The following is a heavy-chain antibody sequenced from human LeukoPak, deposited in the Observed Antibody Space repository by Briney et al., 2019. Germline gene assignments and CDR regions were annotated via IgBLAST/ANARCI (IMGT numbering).Heavy chain of an antibody. CDR3: ARGAKQY. V-gene: IGHV1-2*02. J-gene: IGHJ4*02. Sequence: ASVKVSCKTSGYTFTDYYIHWIRQAPGQGLEWMGWISPDTGVTTSAQNFEGRVTLTWDTSITSTFMELTNLRPDDTAVYYCARGAKQYWGQGTLVTVSS. CDR2: ISPDTGVT. CDR1: GYTFTDYY. D-gene: IGHD4/OR15-4a*01.